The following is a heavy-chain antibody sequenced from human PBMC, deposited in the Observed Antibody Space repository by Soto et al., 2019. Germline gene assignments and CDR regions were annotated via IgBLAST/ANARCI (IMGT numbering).Heavy chain of an antibody. CDR1: GGSISSYY. J-gene: IGHJ6*02. CDR3: AREGLTGTIGLYYYYGMDV. CDR2: IYYSGST. Sequence: SETLSLTCTVSGGSISSYYWSWIRQPPGKGLEWIGYIYYSGSTNYNPSLKSRVTISVDTSKNQFSLKLSSVTAADTTVYYCAREGLTGTIGLYYYYGMDVWGQGTTVTVSS. V-gene: IGHV4-59*01. D-gene: IGHD1-7*01.